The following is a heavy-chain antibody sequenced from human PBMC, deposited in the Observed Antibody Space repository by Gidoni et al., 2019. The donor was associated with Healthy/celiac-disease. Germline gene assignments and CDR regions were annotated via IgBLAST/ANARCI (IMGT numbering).Heavy chain of an antibody. J-gene: IGHJ4*02. CDR3: AKEDGGIRGFDY. V-gene: IGHV3-23*01. CDR1: GFTFSRYA. Sequence: EVQLLESGGVLVQPGGSLRLSCAASGFTFSRYAMSWVRQAPGKGLEWVSAMSGSGGSTYYADSVKGRLTISRDNSKNKMYLQMNSLRAEDTAVYYCAKEDGGIRGFDYWGQGTLVTVSS. CDR2: MSGSGGST. D-gene: IGHD3-16*01.